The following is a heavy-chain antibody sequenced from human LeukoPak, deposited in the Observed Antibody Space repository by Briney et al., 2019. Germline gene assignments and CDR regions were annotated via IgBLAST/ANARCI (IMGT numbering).Heavy chain of an antibody. J-gene: IGHJ4*02. V-gene: IGHV3-21*01. CDR1: GFTFSSYS. Sequence: PGGSLRLSCAASGFTFSSYSMNWVRQAPGKGLEWVSSISSSSSYIYYADSVKGRFTISRDNAKNSLYLQMNSLRAEDTAVYYCAREPEYSNSSGYWGQGTLVTVSS. CDR2: ISSSSSYI. D-gene: IGHD6-6*01. CDR3: AREPEYSNSSGY.